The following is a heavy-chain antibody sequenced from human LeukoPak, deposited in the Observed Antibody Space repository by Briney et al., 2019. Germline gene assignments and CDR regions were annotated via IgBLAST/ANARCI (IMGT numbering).Heavy chain of an antibody. CDR3: AKHQYTFPFRLGELSPLSD. CDR2: ISGSGGST. V-gene: IGHV3-23*01. D-gene: IGHD3-16*02. CDR1: GFTFSSYA. Sequence: GGSLRLSCAASGFTFSSYAMSWVRQAPGKGLEWVSAISGSGGSTYYADSVKGRFTIPRDNSKNTLYLQMTSLRAEDTAVYYCAKHQYTFPFRLGELSPLSDWGQGTLVTVSS. J-gene: IGHJ4*02.